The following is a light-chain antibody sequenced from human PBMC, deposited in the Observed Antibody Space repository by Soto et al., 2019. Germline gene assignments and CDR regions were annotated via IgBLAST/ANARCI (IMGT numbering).Light chain of an antibody. CDR1: RNVDKF. J-gene: IGKJ4*01. V-gene: IGKV3-11*01. CDR2: DVS. Sequence: ETVLTQSPATLSLSPGERAVVSCRASRNVDKFFAWYRQRPGQPPRLLIYDVSVRAAGVPARFTGSGSGTDFTLTISSLEPEDFAVYYCQQRSDWPLTFGGGTKLDIK. CDR3: QQRSDWPLT.